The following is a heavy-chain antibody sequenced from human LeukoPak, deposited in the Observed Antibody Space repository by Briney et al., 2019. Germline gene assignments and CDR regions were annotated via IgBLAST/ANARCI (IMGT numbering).Heavy chain of an antibody. CDR2: INHSGST. CDR3: ARVPQWLGKVGFDY. CDR1: GGSFSGYY. Sequence: KPSETLSLTCAVYGGSFSGYYWSWIRQPPGKGLEWIGEINHSGSTNYNPSLKSRVTISVDTSKNQFPLTLSSVTAADTAVYYCARVPQWLGKVGFDYWGQGTLVTVSS. V-gene: IGHV4-34*01. D-gene: IGHD6-19*01. J-gene: IGHJ4*02.